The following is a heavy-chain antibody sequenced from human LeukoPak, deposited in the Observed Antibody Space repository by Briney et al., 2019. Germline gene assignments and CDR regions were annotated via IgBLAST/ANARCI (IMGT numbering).Heavy chain of an antibody. D-gene: IGHD3-10*01. CDR2: INHSGST. CDR3: ARSVLWFGELYPDY. V-gene: IGHV4-34*01. CDR1: GGSFSGYY. Sequence: SETLSLTCAVYGGSFSGYYWSWIRQPPGKGLEWIGEINHSGSTNYNPSLKSRVTISVDTSKNQFSLKLSSVTAADTAVYYCARSVLWFGELYPDYWGQGTLVTVSS. J-gene: IGHJ4*02.